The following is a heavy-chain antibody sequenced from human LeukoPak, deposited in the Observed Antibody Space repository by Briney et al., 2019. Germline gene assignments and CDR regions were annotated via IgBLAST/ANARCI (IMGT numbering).Heavy chain of an antibody. CDR2: ISSSSSYI. J-gene: IGHJ4*02. D-gene: IGHD3-10*02. CDR3: ARESSVFGELPTGGY. Sequence: GGCLRLSCAASGFTFSSYSMNWVRQAPGKGLEWVSSISSSSSYIYYADSVKGRFTISRDNAKNSLYLQMNSLRAEDTAVYYCARESSVFGELPTGGYWGQGTLVTVSS. V-gene: IGHV3-21*01. CDR1: GFTFSSYS.